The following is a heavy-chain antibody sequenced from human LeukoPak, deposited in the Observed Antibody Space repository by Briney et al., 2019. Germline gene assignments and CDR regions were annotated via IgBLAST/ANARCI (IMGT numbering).Heavy chain of an antibody. CDR2: IYSGGST. CDR3: AREGITGTTSPYFDY. D-gene: IGHD1-20*01. V-gene: IGHV3-53*01. CDR1: GFTVSSKY. Sequence: GGSLRLSCAASGFTVSSKYMSWVRQAPGKGLEWVSVIYSGGSTYYADSVKGRFTISRDNSKNTLYLQMNSLRAEDTAVYYCAREGITGTTSPYFDYWGQGTLVTVSS. J-gene: IGHJ4*02.